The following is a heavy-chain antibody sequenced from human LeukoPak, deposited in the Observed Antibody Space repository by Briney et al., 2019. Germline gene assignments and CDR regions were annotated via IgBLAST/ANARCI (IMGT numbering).Heavy chain of an antibody. J-gene: IGHJ4*02. CDR2: IKQDGSEK. Sequence: GGSLTLSCAASALTFSNYWMSWVRQAPGKGLEWVANIKQDGSEKKYVESVKGRFTISRDNAKNSLYLQMNSLGVDDMAVYYCARGSGWLDYWGQGTLVTVSS. D-gene: IGHD6-25*01. CDR1: ALTFSNYW. V-gene: IGHV3-7*03. CDR3: ARGSGWLDY.